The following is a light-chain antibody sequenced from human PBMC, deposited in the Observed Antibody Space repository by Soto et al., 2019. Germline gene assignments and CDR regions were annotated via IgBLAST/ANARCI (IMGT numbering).Light chain of an antibody. Sequence: EIAMTQSPATLSVSPGERATLSCRASQSVSSNLAWYQQKPGQAPRLLIYGASTRATGIPARFSGSGSGTEFTLTISSLQSEDFAVYYCQQYNNWPPDFTFGPGTKVDIK. CDR1: QSVSSN. CDR3: QQYNNWPPDFT. J-gene: IGKJ3*01. V-gene: IGKV3-15*01. CDR2: GAS.